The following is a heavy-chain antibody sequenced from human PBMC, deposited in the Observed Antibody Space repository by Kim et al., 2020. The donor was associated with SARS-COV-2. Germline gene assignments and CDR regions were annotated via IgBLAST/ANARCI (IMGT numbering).Heavy chain of an antibody. Sequence: GGSLRLSCAASGFSFSDYLMDWVRQVPGKGLEWVGRAKTKAGSYTTEYAAYVKGRFTISRDDSKNALYLQMNSLKIEDTALYYCARDNWGSYDYWGQGTLVTVST. D-gene: IGHD1-26*01. J-gene: IGHJ4*02. CDR1: GFSFSDYL. CDR2: AKTKAGSYTT. CDR3: ARDNWGSYDY. V-gene: IGHV3-72*01.